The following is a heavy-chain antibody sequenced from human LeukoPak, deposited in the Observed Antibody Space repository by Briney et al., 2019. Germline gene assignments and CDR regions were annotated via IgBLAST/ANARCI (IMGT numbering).Heavy chain of an antibody. CDR2: ISYDGSNK. CDR1: GFTFSSYA. J-gene: IGHJ4*02. V-gene: IGHV3-30*01. CDR3: ARDYSSDHGDY. Sequence: GGSLRLSCAASGFTFSSYAMHWVRQAPGKGLEWVAVISYDGSNKYYADSVKGRFTISRDNSKNTLYLQMNSLRAEDTAVYYCARDYSSDHGDYWGQGTLVTVSS. D-gene: IGHD6-19*01.